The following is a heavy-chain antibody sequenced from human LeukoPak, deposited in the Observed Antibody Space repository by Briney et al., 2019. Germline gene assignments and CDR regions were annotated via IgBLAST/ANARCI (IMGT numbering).Heavy chain of an antibody. J-gene: IGHJ6*03. CDR3: ARRGYRGYGSGQFMDV. D-gene: IGHD3-10*01. CDR2: ISAYNGNT. V-gene: IGHV1-18*01. Sequence: GASVKVSCKASGYTFTSYGISWVRQAPGQGLEWMGWISAYNGNTNYAQKLQGRVTMTTDTSTSTAYMELRSLRSDDTAVYYCARRGYRGYGSGQFMDVWGKGTTVTVSS. CDR1: GYTFTSYG.